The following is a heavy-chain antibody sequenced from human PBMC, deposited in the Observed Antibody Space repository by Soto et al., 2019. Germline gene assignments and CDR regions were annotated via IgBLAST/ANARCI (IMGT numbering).Heavy chain of an antibody. Sequence: SETLSLTCAVYGGSFSGYYWSWIRQPPGKGLEWIGEINHSGSTNYNPSLKSRVTISVATSKNQFSLKLSSVTAADTAVYYCARGRSLRYSYGYYFDYWGQGTLVAVSS. CDR3: ARGRSLRYSYGYYFDY. CDR1: GGSFSGYY. J-gene: IGHJ4*02. CDR2: INHSGST. D-gene: IGHD5-18*01. V-gene: IGHV4-34*01.